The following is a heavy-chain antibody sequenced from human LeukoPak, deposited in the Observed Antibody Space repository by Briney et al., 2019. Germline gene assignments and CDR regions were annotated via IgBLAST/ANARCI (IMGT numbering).Heavy chain of an antibody. D-gene: IGHD6-19*01. CDR2: IQYDGSRK. J-gene: IGHJ4*02. V-gene: IGHV3-30*02. CDR1: GFTFSTSD. Sequence: PGGSLRLSCAASGFTFSTSDMHWVRQAPGKGLEWVSFIQYDGSRKNYVDSVKGRFTISRDNAKDALYLQMNSLRAEDTAVYYCASRWEYSSGWYFYYWGQGTLVTVSS. CDR3: ASRWEYSSGWYFYY.